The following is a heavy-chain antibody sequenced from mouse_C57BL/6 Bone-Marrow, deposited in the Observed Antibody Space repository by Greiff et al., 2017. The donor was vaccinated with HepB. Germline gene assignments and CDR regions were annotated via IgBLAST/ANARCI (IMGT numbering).Heavy chain of an antibody. CDR2: ISDGGSYT. J-gene: IGHJ2*01. Sequence: EVKLMESGGGLVKPGGSLKLSCAASGFTFSSYAMSWVRQTPEKRLEWVATISDGGSYTYYPDNVKGRFTISRDNAKNNLYLQMSHLKSEDTAMYYCAREGIVYFDYWGQGTTLTVSS. CDR1: GFTFSSYA. CDR3: AREGIVYFDY. V-gene: IGHV5-4*01. D-gene: IGHD2-12*01.